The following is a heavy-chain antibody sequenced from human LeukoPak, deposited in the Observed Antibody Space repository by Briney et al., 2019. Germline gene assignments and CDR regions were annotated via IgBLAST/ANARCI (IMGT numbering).Heavy chain of an antibody. J-gene: IGHJ4*02. Sequence: SETLSLTCIVSGGSISSSTYYWGWIRQPPGKGLEWIGSIYYSGSTYYTPSLKSRVTIFVDTSKNQFSLKLSSVTAADTAVYYCARVVVGAIDYWGQGTLDTVSS. CDR2: IYYSGST. D-gene: IGHD1-26*01. V-gene: IGHV4-39*07. CDR3: ARVVVGAIDY. CDR1: GGSISSSTYY.